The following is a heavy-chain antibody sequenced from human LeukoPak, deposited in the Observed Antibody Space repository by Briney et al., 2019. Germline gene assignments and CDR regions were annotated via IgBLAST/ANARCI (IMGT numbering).Heavy chain of an antibody. J-gene: IGHJ6*02. CDR3: ARLSQSGNWNYYGMDV. Sequence: SVKVSCKASGGTFSSYAISWVRQAPGQGLEWMGRIIPIFGIASYAQKFQGRVTITADKSTSTAYMELSSLRSEDTAVYYCARLSQSGNWNYYGMDVWGQGTTVTVSS. CDR2: IIPIFGIA. CDR1: GGTFSSYA. V-gene: IGHV1-69*04. D-gene: IGHD1-1*01.